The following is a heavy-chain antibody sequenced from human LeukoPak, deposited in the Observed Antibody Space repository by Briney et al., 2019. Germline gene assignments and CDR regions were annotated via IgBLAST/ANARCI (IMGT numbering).Heavy chain of an antibody. CDR1: GGSISSYY. Sequence: SETMSLTCTVSGGSISSYYWSWIRQPPGKGQEWIGYIYYSGSTNYNPSLKSRVTISVDTSKDQFSLKLSSVTAADTAVYYCARAVTTAYYYYYMDVWGKGTTVTVSS. CDR3: ARAVTTAYYYYYMDV. D-gene: IGHD4-17*01. J-gene: IGHJ6*03. CDR2: IYYSGST. V-gene: IGHV4-59*01.